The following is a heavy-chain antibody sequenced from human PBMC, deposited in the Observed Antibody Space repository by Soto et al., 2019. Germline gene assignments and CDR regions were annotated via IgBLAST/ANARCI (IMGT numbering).Heavy chain of an antibody. V-gene: IGHV3-48*02. D-gene: IGHD3-10*01. CDR1: GFTFSSYS. Sequence: GGSLRLSCAASGFTFSSYSMNWVRQAPGKGLEWVSYISSSSSTIYYADSVKGRFTISRDNAKNSLYLQMNSLRDEDTAVYYCARDPKYYYGSGKDYYGMDVWGQGTTVTVSS. CDR2: ISSSSSTI. CDR3: ARDPKYYYGSGKDYYGMDV. J-gene: IGHJ6*02.